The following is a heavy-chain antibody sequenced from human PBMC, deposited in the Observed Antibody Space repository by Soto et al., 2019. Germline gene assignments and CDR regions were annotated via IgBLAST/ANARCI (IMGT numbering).Heavy chain of an antibody. D-gene: IGHD6-6*01. CDR1: GFTFSSYG. V-gene: IGHV3-30*18. CDR3: AKQRIPQLVLGEVLDY. CDR2: ISYDGSNK. Sequence: QVQLVESGGGVVQPGRSLRLSCAASGFTFSSYGMHWVRQAPGKGLEWVAVISYDGSNKYYADSVKGRFTISRDNSKTTLYLQMNSLRAEDTAVYYCAKQRIPQLVLGEVLDYWGQGTLVTVSS. J-gene: IGHJ4*02.